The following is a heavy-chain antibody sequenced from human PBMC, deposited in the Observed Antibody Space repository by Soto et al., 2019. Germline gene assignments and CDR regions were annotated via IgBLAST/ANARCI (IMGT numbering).Heavy chain of an antibody. J-gene: IGHJ4*02. CDR2: INHSGST. Sequence: SETLSLTCAVYGGSFSGYYWSWIRQPPGKGLEWIGEINHSGSTNYNPSLKSRVTISVDTSKNQFSLKLSSVTAADTAVYYCATRMTTADYWGQGTLVTVSS. V-gene: IGHV4-34*01. CDR3: ATRMTTADY. CDR1: GGSFSGYY. D-gene: IGHD4-4*01.